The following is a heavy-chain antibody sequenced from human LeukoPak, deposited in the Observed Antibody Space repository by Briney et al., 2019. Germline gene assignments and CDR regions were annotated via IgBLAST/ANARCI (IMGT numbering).Heavy chain of an antibody. CDR3: AKLSLTDYYGSGSIPY. CDR2: ICGSGGST. D-gene: IGHD3-10*01. Sequence: GGSLRLSCAASGFTFSSYAMSWVRQAPGKGLEWVSAICGSGGSTYYADSVKGRFTISRDNSKNTLCLQMNSLRAEDTAVYYCAKLSLTDYYGSGSIPYWGQGTLVTVSS. V-gene: IGHV3-23*01. CDR1: GFTFSSYA. J-gene: IGHJ4*02.